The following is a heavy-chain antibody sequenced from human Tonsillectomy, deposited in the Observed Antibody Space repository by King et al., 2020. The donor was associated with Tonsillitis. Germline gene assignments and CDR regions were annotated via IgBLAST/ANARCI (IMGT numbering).Heavy chain of an antibody. CDR1: GFTFSSYS. Sequence: VQLVESGGGLVKPGGSLRLSCAASGFTFSSYSMNWVRQAPGKGLEWVSSISSSSSYIYYADSVKGRFTISRDNAKNSLYLQMNSLRAEDTAVYYCAREATEVRDAFDIWGQGTMVTVSS. CDR3: AREATEVRDAFDI. V-gene: IGHV3-21*01. CDR2: ISSSSSYI. D-gene: IGHD5-12*01. J-gene: IGHJ3*02.